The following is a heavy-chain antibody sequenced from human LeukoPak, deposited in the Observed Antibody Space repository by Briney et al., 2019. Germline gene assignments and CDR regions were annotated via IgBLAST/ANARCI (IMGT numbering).Heavy chain of an antibody. Sequence: PSETLSLTCTVSGDSMSSSSDYWAWIRQPPGKGLEWIGSVYYSGSTHYNPSLKSRVTISVDTSKNQFSLKLTSVTATDTAVYYCARNASEVKDGYDGSGHDLQQRFNWFDPWGQGTLVTVSS. J-gene: IGHJ5*02. CDR3: ARNASEVKDGYDGSGHDLQQRFNWFDP. D-gene: IGHD3-22*01. CDR2: VYYSGST. V-gene: IGHV4-39*01. CDR1: GDSMSSSSDY.